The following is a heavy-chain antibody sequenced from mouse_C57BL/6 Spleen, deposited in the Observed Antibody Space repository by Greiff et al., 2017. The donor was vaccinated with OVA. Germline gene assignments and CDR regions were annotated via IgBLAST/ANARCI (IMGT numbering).Heavy chain of an antibody. CDR2: IYPGSGST. CDR1: GYTFTSYW. Sequence: QVQLKQPGAELVKPGASVKMSCKASGYTFTSYWITWVKQRPGQGLEWIGDIYPGSGSTNYNEKFKSKATLTVDTSSSTAYMQLSSLTSEDSAVYYCAREKGYYYGSSYGGDYWGQGTTLTGSS. D-gene: IGHD1-1*01. V-gene: IGHV1-55*01. J-gene: IGHJ2*01. CDR3: AREKGYYYGSSYGGDY.